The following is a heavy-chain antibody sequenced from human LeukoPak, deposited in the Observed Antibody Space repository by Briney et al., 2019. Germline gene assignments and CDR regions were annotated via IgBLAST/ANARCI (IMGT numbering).Heavy chain of an antibody. CDR1: GGSISPFF. CDR3: ARERYSGSGRYFDY. V-gene: IGHV4-4*08. CDR2: IYSSGST. D-gene: IGHD6-19*01. J-gene: IGHJ4*02. Sequence: SETLSLTCTVSGGSISPFFWSWIRQPPGKGLEWIGHIYSSGSTNYNPSLKSRVTISVDTSKNQFSLRLSSVTAADTAVYYCARERYSGSGRYFDYWGQGTLVTVSS.